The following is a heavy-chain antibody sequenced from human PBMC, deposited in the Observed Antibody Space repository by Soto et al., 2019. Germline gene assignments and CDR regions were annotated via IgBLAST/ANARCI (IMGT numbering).Heavy chain of an antibody. Sequence: EVQVLESGGGLVQPGGSLRLSCEGSGFTVSSHAMTWIRQAPGKGPEWVSTVTADGGTYYADSVKGRFAMSRDTSENTXYLQMTSLGAEDTAAYYCAPHVSCSGGSCQYDAFAIRGQGTMVTVSS. CDR1: GFTVSSHA. J-gene: IGHJ3*02. V-gene: IGHV3-23*01. CDR2: VTADGGT. D-gene: IGHD2-15*01. CDR3: APHVSCSGGSCQYDAFAI.